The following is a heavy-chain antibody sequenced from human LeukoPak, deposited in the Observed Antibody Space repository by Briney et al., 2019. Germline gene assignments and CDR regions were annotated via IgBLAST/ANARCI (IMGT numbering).Heavy chain of an antibody. CDR2: INPNSGGT. J-gene: IGHJ4*02. Sequence: ASVKVSCKASGYTFTGDYIHWVRQAPGQGLEWMGWINPNSGGTNYAQKFQGRVTMTRDTSISAAYMELSRLRSDDTAVYYCATMGYSYGYTSDYWGQGTLVTVSS. CDR3: ATMGYSYGYTSDY. CDR1: GYTFTGDY. V-gene: IGHV1-2*02. D-gene: IGHD5-18*01.